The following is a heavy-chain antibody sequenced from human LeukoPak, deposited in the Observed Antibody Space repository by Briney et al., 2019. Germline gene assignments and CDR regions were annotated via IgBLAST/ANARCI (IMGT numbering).Heavy chain of an antibody. CDR1: GGSISSGGYY. Sequence: PSQTLSLTCTVSGGSISSGGYYWSWIRQHPGKGLEWIGYIYYSGSTYYNPSLKSRVTISVDTSKNQFSLQLSSVTAADTAVYYCARDTLREALGVAFDIWGQGTMVTVSS. V-gene: IGHV4-31*03. D-gene: IGHD1-26*01. CDR3: ARDTLREALGVAFDI. J-gene: IGHJ3*02. CDR2: IYYSGST.